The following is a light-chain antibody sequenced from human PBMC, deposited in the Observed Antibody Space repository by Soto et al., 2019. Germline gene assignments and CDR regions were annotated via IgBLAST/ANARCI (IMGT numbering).Light chain of an antibody. CDR1: QSVTANY. CDR2: GAS. J-gene: IGKJ4*01. CDR3: QQYGSSPLT. V-gene: IGKV3-20*01. Sequence: VLTQSPGTLSLSPGDRATLSCRASQSVTANYLAWYQQKPGQAPRLLIYGASSRATGIPDRFSGSGSGTDFTLTITRLEPEDFAVYFCQQYGSSPLTFGGGTKVESK.